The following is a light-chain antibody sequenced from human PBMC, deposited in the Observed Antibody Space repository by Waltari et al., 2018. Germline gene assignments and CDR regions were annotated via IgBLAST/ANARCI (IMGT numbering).Light chain of an antibody. J-gene: IGLJ3*02. CDR2: QDA. Sequence: SYELTQPSSVSVSPGQTASITCSGDNLENKYVSWYQQRPGQSPVLVIYQDAKRPSVSPERFSGSNSGNTATLTISGTQAMDEADYYCQAWDSSTPWVFGGGTKVTVL. V-gene: IGLV3-1*01. CDR3: QAWDSSTPWV. CDR1: NLENKY.